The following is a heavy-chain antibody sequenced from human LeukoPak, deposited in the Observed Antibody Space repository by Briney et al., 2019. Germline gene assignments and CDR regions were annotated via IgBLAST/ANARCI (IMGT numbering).Heavy chain of an antibody. CDR1: GFTFNNQA. D-gene: IGHD3-3*01. CDR2: ISDDGVRT. CDR3: AKHLRDVLRFVEWPSENRKYDYNYINA. V-gene: IGHV3-23*01. Sequence: GGSLRLSCAGSGFTFNNQAMTWVRQAPRKGLEWVSSISDDGVRTYTADSLRGRFTISRDNSENTVYLQMNSLRVEDTAVYYCAKHLRDVLRFVEWPSENRKYDYNYINAWGSGTTVTVSS. J-gene: IGHJ6*03.